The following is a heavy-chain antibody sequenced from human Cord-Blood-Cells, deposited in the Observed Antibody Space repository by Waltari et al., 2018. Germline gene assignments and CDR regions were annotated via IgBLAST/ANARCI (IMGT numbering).Heavy chain of an antibody. D-gene: IGHD1-1*01. CDR1: GFTFSSYW. Sequence: EVQLVESGGGLVQPGGSLRISCEASGFTFSSYWMSWVRQAPGKGLEWVANIKQDGSEKYYVDAVKCRFTISRDNAKNSLYLQMNSLRAEDTAVYYCARYNQKDAFDIWGQGTMVTVSS. CDR2: IKQDGSEK. J-gene: IGHJ3*02. V-gene: IGHV3-7*01. CDR3: ARYNQKDAFDI.